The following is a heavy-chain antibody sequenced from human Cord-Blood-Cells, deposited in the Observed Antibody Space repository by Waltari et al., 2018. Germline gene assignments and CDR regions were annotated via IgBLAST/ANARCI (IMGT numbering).Heavy chain of an antibody. D-gene: IGHD3-10*01. J-gene: IGHJ5*02. CDR1: GGSLSSGGYF. V-gene: IGHV4-31*03. Sequence: QVQLQESGPGLVKPSQTLSLPCTVSGGSLSSGGYFRSWLGHHPGKGLGWIGYIYYRWGTYYNPSLKSRVTISVDTSKNQCSLKLSSVTAADTAVYYCARLTMVRGVINWFDPWGQGTLVTVSS. CDR3: ARLTMVRGVINWFDP. CDR2: IYYRWGT.